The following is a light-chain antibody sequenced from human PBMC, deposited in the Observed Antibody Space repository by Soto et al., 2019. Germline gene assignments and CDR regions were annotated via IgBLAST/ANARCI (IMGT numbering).Light chain of an antibody. Sequence: EIVLTQSPGTLSLSPGERATLSCRASQSVTSNYLAWYQRKPGQAPRLLMFGASIRDTGIPDRFIGSGSGTDFTLTITRLEPEDFAVFYCQQYGSSPGTFGQGTKVDIK. CDR1: QSVTSNY. J-gene: IGKJ1*01. CDR2: GAS. V-gene: IGKV3-20*01. CDR3: QQYGSSPGT.